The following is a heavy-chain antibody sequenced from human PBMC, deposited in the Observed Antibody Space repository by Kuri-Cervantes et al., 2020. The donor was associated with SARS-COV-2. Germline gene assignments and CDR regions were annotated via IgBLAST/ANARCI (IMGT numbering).Heavy chain of an antibody. D-gene: IGHD1-26*01. J-gene: IGHJ4*02. Sequence: GESPKISCAASGLTFISSWMHWVCQAPEMGLEWVADIKCDGSEKYYVDSVKGRLTISRDNAKNSLHLQLNSLRAEDTAVYYCARDHYGWELILFDYWGQGTLVTVSS. CDR1: GLTFISSW. CDR3: ARDHYGWELILFDY. CDR2: IKCDGSEK. V-gene: IGHV3-52*01.